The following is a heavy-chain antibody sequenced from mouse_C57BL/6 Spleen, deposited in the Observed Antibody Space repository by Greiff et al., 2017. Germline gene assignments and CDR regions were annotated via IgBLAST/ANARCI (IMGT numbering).Heavy chain of an antibody. V-gene: IGHV2-4*01. CDR1: GFSLPSYG. Sequence: QVQLKESGPGLVQPSQSLSITCTVSGFSLPSYGIHWVRQPPGKGLEWLGVIWSGGSTDYNAAFISRLSISKDNSKSQVFFKMNRLQADDTAIYYCAKNGDGYYNFDYWGQGTTLTVSS. D-gene: IGHD2-3*01. CDR3: AKNGDGYYNFDY. CDR2: IWSGGST. J-gene: IGHJ2*01.